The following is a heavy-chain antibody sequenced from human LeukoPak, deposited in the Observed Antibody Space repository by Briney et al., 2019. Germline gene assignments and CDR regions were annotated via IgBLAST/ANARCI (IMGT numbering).Heavy chain of an antibody. J-gene: IGHJ3*02. CDR2: INHSGST. Sequence: SETLSLTCAVYGGSFSGYYWSWIRQPPGKGLEWIGEINHSGSTNYNPSLKSRVTISVDTSKNQFSLKLSSVTAADTAVYYCARVGSYYYDSSGNPLADAFDIWGQGTMVTVSS. CDR3: ARVGSYYYDSSGNPLADAFDI. D-gene: IGHD3-22*01. V-gene: IGHV4-34*01. CDR1: GGSFSGYY.